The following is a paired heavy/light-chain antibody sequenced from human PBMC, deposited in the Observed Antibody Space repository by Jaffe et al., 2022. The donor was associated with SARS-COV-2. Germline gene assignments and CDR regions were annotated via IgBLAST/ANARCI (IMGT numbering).Heavy chain of an antibody. Sequence: EAQLVESGGGLVKPGGSVRLSCAASGFSFSTYTMNWVRQAPGKGLEWVSSITYSPTYTSYADSVKGRFAISRDNAKASLYLQMNNLRVEDTAVYYCARDRTFCNSPSCYNDYWGQGTLVTVSS. J-gene: IGHJ4*02. D-gene: IGHD2-2*02. CDR3: ARDRTFCNSPSCYNDY. V-gene: IGHV3-21*01. CDR2: ITYSPTYT. CDR1: GFSFSTYT.
Light chain of an antibody. J-gene: IGKJ1*01. CDR1: QSISTW. CDR2: KAS. Sequence: DIQMTQSPSTLSASVGDTVTITCRASQSISTWLAWYQHKPGKAPKVLIYKASTLEIGVPSRFSGSGSGTEFTLTISSLQPDDFATYYCQQYNTYQTFGQGTKVEI. V-gene: IGKV1-5*03. CDR3: QQYNTYQT.